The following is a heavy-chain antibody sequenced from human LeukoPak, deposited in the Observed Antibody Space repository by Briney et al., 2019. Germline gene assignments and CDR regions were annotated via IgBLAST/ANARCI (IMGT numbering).Heavy chain of an antibody. CDR1: GGSISSGGYS. Sequence: SETLSLTCAVSGGSISSGGYSWSWIRQPPGKGLEWIGYIYHSGSTYYNPSLKSRVTISVDRSKNQFSLKLSSVTAADTAVYYCARSRLRSPPIDYWGQGTLVTVSS. CDR3: ARSRLRSPPIDY. V-gene: IGHV4-30-2*01. J-gene: IGHJ4*02. D-gene: IGHD3-16*01. CDR2: IYHSGST.